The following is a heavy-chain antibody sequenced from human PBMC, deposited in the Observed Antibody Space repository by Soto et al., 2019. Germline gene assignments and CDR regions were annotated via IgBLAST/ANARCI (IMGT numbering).Heavy chain of an antibody. V-gene: IGHV5-51*01. D-gene: IGHD6-13*01. CDR2: IYPGDSGT. Sequence: GESLKVSCKGSGYSFTRYWIGWVRQMPGKGLEWMGIIYPGDSGTRYSPSFQGQVTISADKSISTAYLQWSSLKASDTAMYYCARLFGYSSSENQVNYYNCMDVSDQATTGALSS. J-gene: IGHJ6*02. CDR1: GYSFTRYW. CDR3: ARLFGYSSSENQVNYYNCMDV.